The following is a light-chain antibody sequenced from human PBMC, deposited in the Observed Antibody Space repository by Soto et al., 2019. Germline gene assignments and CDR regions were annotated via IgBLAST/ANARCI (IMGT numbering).Light chain of an antibody. CDR2: DAS. CDR1: QSISSW. V-gene: IGKV1-5*01. Sequence: DIQMTQSPSTLSASVGDRVTITCRASQSISSWLAWYQQKPGKTPKLLIFDASSLESGVPSRFSGSGSGTEFTLTISSLQADDFATYYCQHYNSYPWSFGQGPKVEI. J-gene: IGKJ1*01. CDR3: QHYNSYPWS.